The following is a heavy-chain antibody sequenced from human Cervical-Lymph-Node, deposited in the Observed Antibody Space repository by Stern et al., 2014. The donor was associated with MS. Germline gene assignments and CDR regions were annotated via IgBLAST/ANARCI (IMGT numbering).Heavy chain of an antibody. CDR2: ITSGSSDI. CDR3: AREDYTQDFDY. CDR1: GFTFKEYS. J-gene: IGHJ4*02. V-gene: IGHV3-21*01. D-gene: IGHD4-11*01. Sequence: EVQLVESEGGLVQPGGSLRLSCAASGFTFKEYSMNWVRQAPGKGLEWVSSITSGSSDIHYADSVKGRFTISRDNVKNSLYLQMNSLRAEDTALYYCAREDYTQDFDYWGRGTLVTVSS.